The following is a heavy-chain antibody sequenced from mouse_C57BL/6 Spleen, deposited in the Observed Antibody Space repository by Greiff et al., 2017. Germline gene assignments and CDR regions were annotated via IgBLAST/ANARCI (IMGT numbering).Heavy chain of an antibody. CDR1: GYTFTDYE. D-gene: IGHD1-1*01. Sequence: VQGVESGAELVRPGASVTLSCKASGYTFTDYEMHWVKQTPVHGLEWIGAIEPETGGPAYNQKFKGKAILTADKSSSTAYMELRSLTSEDSAVYYCTREGKKLTTVVFEVWGTGTTVTVSS. CDR2: IEPETGGP. V-gene: IGHV1-15*01. CDR3: TREGKKLTTVVFEV. J-gene: IGHJ1*03.